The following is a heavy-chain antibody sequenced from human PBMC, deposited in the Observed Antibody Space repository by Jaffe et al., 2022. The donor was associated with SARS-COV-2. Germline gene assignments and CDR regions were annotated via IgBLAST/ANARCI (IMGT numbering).Heavy chain of an antibody. J-gene: IGHJ6*02. CDR3: AREYYDFWSGYYPKYYYYGMDV. D-gene: IGHD3-3*01. CDR2: INAGNGNT. V-gene: IGHV1-3*01. Sequence: QVQLVQSGAEVKKPGASVKVSCKASGYTFTSYAMHWVRQAPGQRLEWMGWINAGNGNTKYSQKFQGRVTITRDTSASTAYMELSSLRSEDTAVYYCAREYYDFWSGYYPKYYYYGMDVWGQGTTVTVSS. CDR1: GYTFTSYA.